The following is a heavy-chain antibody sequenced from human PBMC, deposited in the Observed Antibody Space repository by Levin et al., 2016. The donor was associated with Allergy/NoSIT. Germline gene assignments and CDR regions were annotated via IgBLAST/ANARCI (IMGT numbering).Heavy chain of an antibody. Sequence: SETLSLTCGVSGGSIISPNWWSWVRQSPGQGLEWIGEIYETGYTNYNPSLKSRLSISVDKSKNQFSVSLNSVTAADTAVYYCARLVSSGYYYGGAFDLWGPGILVTVSS. J-gene: IGHJ3*01. V-gene: IGHV4-4*02. CDR2: IYETGYT. D-gene: IGHD3-22*01. CDR1: GGSIISPNW. CDR3: ARLVSSGYYYGGAFDL.